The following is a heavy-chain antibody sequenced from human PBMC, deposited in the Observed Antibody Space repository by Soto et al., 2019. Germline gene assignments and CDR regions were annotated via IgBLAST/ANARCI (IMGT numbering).Heavy chain of an antibody. Sequence: SETLSLTCTVSGGSISSSSYYWGWIRQPPGKGLEWIGSIYYSGSTYYNPSLKSRVTISVDTSKNQFSLKLSSVTAADTAVYYCASPGEYSGSYFSNFDYWGQGTLVTVSS. CDR2: IYYSGST. CDR1: GGSISSSSYY. V-gene: IGHV4-39*01. D-gene: IGHD1-26*01. J-gene: IGHJ4*02. CDR3: ASPGEYSGSYFSNFDY.